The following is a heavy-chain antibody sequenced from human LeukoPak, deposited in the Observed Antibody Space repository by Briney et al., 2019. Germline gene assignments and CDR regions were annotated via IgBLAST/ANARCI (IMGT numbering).Heavy chain of an antibody. CDR2: INSDGSST. D-gene: IGHD4-17*01. Sequence: GGSLRLSCAASGFTFSSSWMHWIRRAPGKGLVWVSRINSDGSSTSYADSVKGRFTISRDNAKNTLFLQMNSLRAEDTAVYYCARDLTYGDYVDYWGQGTLVTVSS. CDR3: ARDLTYGDYVDY. CDR1: GFTFSSSW. V-gene: IGHV3-74*01. J-gene: IGHJ4*02.